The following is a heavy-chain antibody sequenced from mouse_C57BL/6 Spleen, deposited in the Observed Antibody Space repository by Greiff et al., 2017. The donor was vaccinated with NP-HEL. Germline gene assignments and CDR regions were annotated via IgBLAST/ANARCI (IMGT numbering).Heavy chain of an antibody. J-gene: IGHJ1*03. Sequence: EVKLVESGGGLVQPGGSLKLSCAASGFTFSDYYMYWVRQTPEKRLEWVAYISNGGGSTYYLDTVKGRFTISRDNAKNTLYLQMSRLKSEDTAMYYCARESNSGYFDVWGTGTTVTVSS. D-gene: IGHD2-5*01. CDR1: GFTFSDYY. CDR3: ARESNSGYFDV. V-gene: IGHV5-12*01. CDR2: ISNGGGST.